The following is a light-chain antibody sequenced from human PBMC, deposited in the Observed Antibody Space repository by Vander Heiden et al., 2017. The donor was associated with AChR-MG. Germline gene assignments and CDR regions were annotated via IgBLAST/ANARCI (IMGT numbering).Light chain of an antibody. Sequence: DIQMTQSPSSLSASIGDRVTITCRASQDISNYLAWYQQKAGRVPKLLIYRASTLQSGVPSRFSGSGSGTDFTLTISSLQPEDVATYYCQRFDSAPLSFGGGTKVEIK. CDR1: QDISNY. CDR2: RAS. V-gene: IGKV1-27*01. J-gene: IGKJ4*01. CDR3: QRFDSAPLS.